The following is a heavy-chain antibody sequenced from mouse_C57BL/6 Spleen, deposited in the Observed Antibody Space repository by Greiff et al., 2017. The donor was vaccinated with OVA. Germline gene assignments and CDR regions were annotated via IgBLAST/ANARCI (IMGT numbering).Heavy chain of an antibody. CDR2: IYPRSGNT. D-gene: IGHD4-1*01. V-gene: IGHV1-81*01. CDR3: ARLEGLGAPFDY. J-gene: IGHJ2*01. CDR1: GYTFTSYG. Sequence: VQLQQSGAELARPGASVKLSCKASGYTFTSYGISWVKQRTGQGLEWIGEIYPRSGNTYYNEKFKGKATLTADKSSSTAYMELRSLTSEDSAVYFCARLEGLGAPFDYWGQGTTLTVSS.